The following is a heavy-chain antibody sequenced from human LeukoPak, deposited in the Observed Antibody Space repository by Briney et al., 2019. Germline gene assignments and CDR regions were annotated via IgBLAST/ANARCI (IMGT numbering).Heavy chain of an antibody. D-gene: IGHD5-12*01. Sequence: GGSLRLSCAASGFTFSTYNMNWVRQAPGKGLEWVSYISSISNSIYYADSVKGRFTISRDNAKNSLYLQMNSLRAEDTAVYYCVRDGRYSGHFDSWGQGALVTVSS. CDR1: GFTFSTYN. J-gene: IGHJ4*02. CDR3: VRDGRYSGHFDS. V-gene: IGHV3-48*01. CDR2: ISSISNSI.